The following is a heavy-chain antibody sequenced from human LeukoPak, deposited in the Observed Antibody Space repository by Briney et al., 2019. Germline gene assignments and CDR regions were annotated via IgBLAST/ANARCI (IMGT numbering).Heavy chain of an antibody. Sequence: SETLSLTCTVSGGSISSSSYYWGWIRQPPGKGLEWIGSIYYSGSTYYNPSLKSRVTISVDTSKNQFSLKLSSVTAADTAVYYCARQTNDYGDYVGFYYYYMDVWGKGTTVTISS. D-gene: IGHD4-17*01. CDR2: IYYSGST. CDR1: GGSISSSSYY. CDR3: ARQTNDYGDYVGFYYYYMDV. J-gene: IGHJ6*03. V-gene: IGHV4-39*01.